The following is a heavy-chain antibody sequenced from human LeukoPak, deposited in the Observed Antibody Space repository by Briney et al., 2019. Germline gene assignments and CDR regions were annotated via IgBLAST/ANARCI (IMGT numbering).Heavy chain of an antibody. CDR1: GYTITGYY. J-gene: IGHJ3*02. D-gene: IGHD3-10*01. CDR3: ASHRGVPGAFDI. Sequence: ASVKVSCKASGYTITGYYMHWVRQAPGQGLEWMGWINPNSGGTNYAQKFQGRVTMTRDTYISTAYMELSRMRSDDTAVYYCASHRGVPGAFDIWGQGTMVTVSS. CDR2: INPNSGGT. V-gene: IGHV1-2*02.